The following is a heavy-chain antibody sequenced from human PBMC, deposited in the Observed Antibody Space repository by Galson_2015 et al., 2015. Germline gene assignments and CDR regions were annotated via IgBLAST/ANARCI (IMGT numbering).Heavy chain of an antibody. J-gene: IGHJ6*03. CDR2: IKSKTDGGTT. D-gene: IGHD2-15*01. CDR1: GFTFSNAW. Sequence: SLRLSCAASGFTFSNAWMSWVRQAPGKGLEWVGRIKSKTDGGTTDYAAPVTGRFTISRDDSKNTLYLQMNSLKTEATAVYYCTTEGYCSGGSCPPGGYMDVWGKGTTVTVSS. V-gene: IGHV3-15*01. CDR3: TTEGYCSGGSCPPGGYMDV.